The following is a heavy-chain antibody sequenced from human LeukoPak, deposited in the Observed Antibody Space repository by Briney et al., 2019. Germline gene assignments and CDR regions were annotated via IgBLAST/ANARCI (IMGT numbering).Heavy chain of an antibody. D-gene: IGHD3-22*01. CDR2: INPSGGST. Sequence: ASVKVSCKASGGTFSSYAISWVRQAPGQGLEWMGIINPSGGSTSYAQKFQGRVTMTRDTSTSTVYMELSSLRSEDTAVYYCARKAIWAMMEVDYGMDVWGQGTTVTVSS. CDR1: GGTFSSYA. CDR3: ARKAIWAMMEVDYGMDV. V-gene: IGHV1-46*01. J-gene: IGHJ6*02.